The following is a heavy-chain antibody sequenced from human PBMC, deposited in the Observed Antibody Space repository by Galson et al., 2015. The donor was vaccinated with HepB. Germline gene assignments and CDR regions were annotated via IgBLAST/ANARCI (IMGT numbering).Heavy chain of an antibody. CDR3: TRDVGNTKTYQYHGMDV. CDR1: GFTFSDHS. Sequence: SGFTFSDHSMNWVRQAPVKGLEWVSSISRTSININYADSVKGRYTISRDNAKNSLYLQMNSLRAEDTAVYYCTRDVGNTKTYQYHGMDVWGQGTTITVSS. CDR2: ISRTSINI. V-gene: IGHV3-21*01. J-gene: IGHJ6*02. D-gene: IGHD2-2*01.